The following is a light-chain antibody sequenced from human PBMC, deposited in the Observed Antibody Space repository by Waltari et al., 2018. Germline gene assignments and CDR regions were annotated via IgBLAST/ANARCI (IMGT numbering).Light chain of an antibody. V-gene: IGLV4-69*01. Sequence: QLVLTQSPSVSASLGASVKLTCTLSSGHRSNVIAWHQPQPGKGPRYLMNVNNDCSHIKGDEIPDRFSGSSSGAERYLTISSLQSDDEADYYCQTGGHGTWVFGGGTKLTVL. CDR1: SGHRSNV. J-gene: IGLJ3*02. CDR2: VNNDCSH. CDR3: QTGGHGTWV.